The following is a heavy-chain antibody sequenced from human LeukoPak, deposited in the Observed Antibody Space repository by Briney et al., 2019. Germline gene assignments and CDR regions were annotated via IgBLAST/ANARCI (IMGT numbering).Heavy chain of an antibody. CDR2: IYYSGST. CDR3: ARAGVTAAYFFDY. J-gene: IGHJ4*02. CDR1: GGSISSYY. Sequence: PSETLSLTCTVSGGSISSYYWSWIRQPPGKGLEWIGYIYYSGSTNCNPSLKSRVTISVDTSKNQFSLKMNSVTGADTGVYYCARAGVTAAYFFDYWGQGTLVTVSS. D-gene: IGHD3-10*01. V-gene: IGHV4-59*01.